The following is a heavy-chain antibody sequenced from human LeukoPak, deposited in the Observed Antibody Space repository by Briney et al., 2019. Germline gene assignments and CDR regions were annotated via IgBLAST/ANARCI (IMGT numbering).Heavy chain of an antibody. CDR3: ARGYCSSTSCYGAPAFDI. CDR1: GFTFSSYS. CDR2: ISSSSSYI. V-gene: IGHV3-21*01. J-gene: IGHJ3*02. D-gene: IGHD2-2*01. Sequence: PGGSLRLSCAASGFTFSSYSMTWVRQAPGKGLEWVSSISSSSSYIYYADSVKGRFTISRDNAKNSLYLQMNSLRAEDTAVYYCARGYCSSTSCYGAPAFDIWGQGTMVTVSS.